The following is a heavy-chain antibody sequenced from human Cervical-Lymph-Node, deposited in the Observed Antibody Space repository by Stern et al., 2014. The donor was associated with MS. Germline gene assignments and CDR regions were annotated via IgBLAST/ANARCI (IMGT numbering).Heavy chain of an antibody. V-gene: IGHV3-30*03. CDR2: ISFDGRNE. J-gene: IGHJ6*02. Sequence: VHLVESGGGVVQPGRSLRLSCAASGFTFNTYGMHWIRQAPGKGLEWVTIISFDGRNEYYADSVKGRFTISRDNSKNTLYLQMNSLRAEDTAVYYCVSNPLDMWGQGTTVTVSS. CDR3: VSNPLDM. CDR1: GFTFNTYG.